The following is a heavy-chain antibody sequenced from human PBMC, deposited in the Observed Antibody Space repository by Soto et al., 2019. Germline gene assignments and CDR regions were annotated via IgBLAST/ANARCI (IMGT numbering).Heavy chain of an antibody. D-gene: IGHD2-15*01. V-gene: IGHV5-51*07. CDR2: IYPGDSDT. Sequence: GASLKLCHTGSGYLFTCDWIGWVHQLGRRGVEWMGIIYPGDSDTRYSPSFQGQVTISADKSISTAYLQWSSLKASDTAMYYCASQGVVVGARYYYYGMDGWGQGTSVTFSS. J-gene: IGHJ6*02. CDR3: ASQGVVVGARYYYYGMDG. CDR1: GYLFTCDW.